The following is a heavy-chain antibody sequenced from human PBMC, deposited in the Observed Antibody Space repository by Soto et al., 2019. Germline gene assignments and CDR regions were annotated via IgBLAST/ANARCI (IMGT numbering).Heavy chain of an antibody. D-gene: IGHD6-19*01. Sequence: ASVKVSCKASGYTFNNYGITWVRQAPGQGLEWLGWISVYNGNKNYAKKFQGRVTMTRDTSTSTVYMELSSLRSEDTAVYYCARATRQWLVPYYYYGMDVWGQGTTVTVSS. J-gene: IGHJ6*02. CDR1: GYTFNNYG. CDR3: ARATRQWLVPYYYYGMDV. V-gene: IGHV1-18*01. CDR2: ISVYNGNK.